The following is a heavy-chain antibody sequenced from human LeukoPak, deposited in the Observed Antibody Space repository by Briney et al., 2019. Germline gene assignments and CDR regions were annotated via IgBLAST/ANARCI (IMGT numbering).Heavy chain of an antibody. J-gene: IGHJ3*02. CDR2: MNPNSGNT. CDR3: ASYCSGGSCYSGAFDI. D-gene: IGHD2-15*01. CDR1: GYTFTSYD. Sequence: GASVKVSCKVSGYTFTSYDINWVRQATGQGLEWMGWMNPNSGNTGYAQKFQGRVTMTRNTSISTAYMEPSSLRSEDTAVYYCASYCSGGSCYSGAFDIWGQGTMVTVSS. V-gene: IGHV1-8*01.